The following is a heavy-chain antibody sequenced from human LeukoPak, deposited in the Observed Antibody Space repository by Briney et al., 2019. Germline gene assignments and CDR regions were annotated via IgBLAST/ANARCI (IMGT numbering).Heavy chain of an antibody. CDR3: ARLHSGSYYGDAFDI. CDR2: IKQDASEK. V-gene: IGHV3-7*01. D-gene: IGHD1-26*01. CDR1: GFTFSNYW. J-gene: IGHJ3*02. Sequence: GGSLRLSCVGSGFTFSNYWLSWVRQTPGKGLEWVANIKQDASEKYYVDSVKGRFTISRDNAKNSLYLRMNTLRAEDTAVYYCARLHSGSYYGDAFDIWGQGTMVTVSS.